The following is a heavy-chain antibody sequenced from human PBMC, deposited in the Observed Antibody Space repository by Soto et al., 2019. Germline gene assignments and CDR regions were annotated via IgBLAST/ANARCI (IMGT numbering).Heavy chain of an antibody. CDR2: ICHSGST. J-gene: IGHJ4*02. CDR3: ARHLPKGSFPDYFDY. Sequence: SETLSLTCTVSGGSISSSTNCWGWIRQPPGKGLEWIGSICHSGSTYYSPPLKSRVTISVDTSKNQFSLKLSSVTAADTAVYTCARHLPKGSFPDYFDYWGQATLVT. CDR1: GGSISSSTNC. V-gene: IGHV4-39*01.